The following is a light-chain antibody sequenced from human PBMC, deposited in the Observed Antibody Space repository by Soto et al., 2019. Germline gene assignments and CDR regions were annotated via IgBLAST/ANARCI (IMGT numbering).Light chain of an antibody. J-gene: IGLJ1*01. CDR1: TSDVGSYNY. CDR2: DVS. Sequence: QSALTQPASVSGSPGQSIAISCTGTTSDVGSYNYVSWYQQHPGKAPKVIIYDVSNRPSGVSDRFSGSKSGNTASLTISGLQAEDEADYDCSSYTSSTTYVFGGVTKVTVL. CDR3: SSYTSSTTYV. V-gene: IGLV2-14*01.